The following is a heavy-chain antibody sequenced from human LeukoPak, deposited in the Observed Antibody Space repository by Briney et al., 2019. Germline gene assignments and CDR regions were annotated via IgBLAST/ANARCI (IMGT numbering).Heavy chain of an antibody. V-gene: IGHV3-21*01. CDR2: ISSSSSYI. CDR3: ATIEAVRFHY. Sequence: PGGSLRLSCAASGFTFSSYSMNWVRQAPGKGLEWVSSISSSSSYIYYADSVKGRFTISRDNTKNSLYLEMNSLRAEDTAVYYCATIEAVRFHYWGQGTLVAVSS. J-gene: IGHJ4*02. D-gene: IGHD6-19*01. CDR1: GFTFSSYS.